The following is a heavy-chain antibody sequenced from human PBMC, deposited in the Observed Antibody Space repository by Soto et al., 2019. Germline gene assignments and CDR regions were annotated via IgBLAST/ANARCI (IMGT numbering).Heavy chain of an antibody. Sequence: SETLSLTCTVSGGSISSYYWSWIRQPPGKGLEWIGYIYHSGSTYYNPSLKSRVTISVDRSKNQFSLKVSSVTAADTAVYYCARGGGIVVVTAPYDHWGQGTLVTVSS. J-gene: IGHJ4*02. CDR2: IYHSGST. D-gene: IGHD2-21*02. V-gene: IGHV4-59*12. CDR1: GGSISSYY. CDR3: ARGGGIVVVTAPYDH.